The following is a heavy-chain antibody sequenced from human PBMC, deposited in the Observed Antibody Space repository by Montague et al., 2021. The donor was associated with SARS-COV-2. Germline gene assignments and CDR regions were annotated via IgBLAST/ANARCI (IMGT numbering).Heavy chain of an antibody. CDR1: GDSFSSGNYF. CDR2: IFYTASV. V-gene: IGHV4-39*01. CDR3: ARQNYRSGTQNGLGGNWFDP. Sequence: SETLSLTCAVSGDSFSSGNYFWTWIRQPPGKGLVWIGSIFYTASVDYNASRRIHVTMSVYTSKNPFSLRVDTATAADTAVYFCARQNYRSGTQNGLGGNWFDPWGKGTLVTVSS. D-gene: IGHD3-10*01. J-gene: IGHJ5*02.